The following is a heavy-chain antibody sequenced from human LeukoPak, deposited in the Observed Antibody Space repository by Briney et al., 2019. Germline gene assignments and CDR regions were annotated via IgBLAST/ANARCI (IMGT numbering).Heavy chain of an antibody. CDR3: ARQPFDY. CDR1: GFTFSSYW. V-gene: IGHV3-7*01. J-gene: IGHJ4*02. Sequence: GGSLRLSCVASGFTFSSYWMSWVRQAPGKGLEWVANIKQGGSETYYVDSVKGRFTISRDNAGNSVFLQMSSLRVEDTAIYYCARQPFDYWGQGTLVTVSS. CDR2: IKQGGSET.